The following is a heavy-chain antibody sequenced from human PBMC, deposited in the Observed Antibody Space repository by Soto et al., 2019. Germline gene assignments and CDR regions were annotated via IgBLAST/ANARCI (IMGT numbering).Heavy chain of an antibody. CDR3: PLWARGMDV. V-gene: IGHV3-30*03. D-gene: IGHD3-10*01. Sequence: PGGSLRLSCAASGFTFSSYGMHWVRQSPGKGLEWVAVISYDGSNKYYADSVKGRFTISRDNSKNTLYLQMNSLRAEDTAVYYCPLWARGMDVWGQGTTVTVSS. CDR2: ISYDGSNK. J-gene: IGHJ6*02. CDR1: GFTFSSYG.